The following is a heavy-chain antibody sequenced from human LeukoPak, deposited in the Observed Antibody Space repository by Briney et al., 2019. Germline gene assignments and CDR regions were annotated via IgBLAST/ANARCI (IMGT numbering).Heavy chain of an antibody. V-gene: IGHV1-69*06. Sequence: SVKVSCKASGGTFSSYAISWVRQAPGQGLEWMGGIIPIFGTANYAQKFQGRVTMTEDTSTDTAYMELSSLRSEDTAVYYCATRGLEVVPAAIWSNWFDPWGQGTLVTVSS. CDR1: GGTFSSYA. J-gene: IGHJ5*02. CDR2: IIPIFGTA. CDR3: ATRGLEVVPAAIWSNWFDP. D-gene: IGHD2-2*02.